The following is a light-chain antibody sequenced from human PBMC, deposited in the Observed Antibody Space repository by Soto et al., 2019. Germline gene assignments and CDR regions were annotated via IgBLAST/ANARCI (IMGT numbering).Light chain of an antibody. CDR3: QQRSNLPLT. CDR1: QSVSSY. V-gene: IGKV3-11*01. CDR2: DAS. Sequence: EMVLTQSPATLSLSPGERATLSCRASQSVSSYLAWYQQQPGQAPRLLIYDASNRATGVPARFSGSGSGTDFTLTISSLGPEDFAVYYCQQRSNLPLTFGGGTKVEIK. J-gene: IGKJ4*01.